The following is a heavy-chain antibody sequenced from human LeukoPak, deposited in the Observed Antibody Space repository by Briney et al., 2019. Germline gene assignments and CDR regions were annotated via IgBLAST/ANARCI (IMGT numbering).Heavy chain of an antibody. Sequence: DPGGSLRLSCAASGFTFSSYSMNWVRQAPGKGLEWVSSISSSSSYIYCADSVKGRFTISRDNAKNSLYLQMNSLRAEDTAVYYCARVEAYDFWSGYHHKGDTDYWGQGTLVTVSS. D-gene: IGHD3-3*01. J-gene: IGHJ4*02. V-gene: IGHV3-21*01. CDR3: ARVEAYDFWSGYHHKGDTDY. CDR2: ISSSSSYI. CDR1: GFTFSSYS.